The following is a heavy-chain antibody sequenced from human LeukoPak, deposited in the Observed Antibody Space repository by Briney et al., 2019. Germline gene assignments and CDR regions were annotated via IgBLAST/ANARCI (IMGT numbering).Heavy chain of an antibody. CDR1: GFTFSSYG. CDR2: IWYDGSNK. CDR3: ARDQRRHYGMDV. J-gene: IGHJ6*02. V-gene: IGHV3-33*01. Sequence: GRSLRLSCAASGFTFSSYGMHWVRQAPGKGLEWVAVIWYDGSNKYYADSVKGRFTISRGNSKNTLYLQMSSLRAEDTAVYYCARDQRRHYGMDVWGQGTTVTVSS.